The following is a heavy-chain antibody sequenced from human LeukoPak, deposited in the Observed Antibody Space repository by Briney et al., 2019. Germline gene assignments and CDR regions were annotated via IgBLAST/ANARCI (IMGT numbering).Heavy chain of an antibody. CDR1: GGTFSSYA. CDR2: IIPIFGTA. D-gene: IGHD2-2*01. CDR3: AVHIVVVPAAINAVFGP. J-gene: IGHJ5*02. V-gene: IGHV1-69*13. Sequence: SVKVSCKASGGTFSSYAISWVRQARGQGLEWMGGIIPIFGTANYAQKFQGRVTITADESTSTAYMELSSLRSEDTAVYYCAVHIVVVPAAINAVFGPWGQGTLVTVSS.